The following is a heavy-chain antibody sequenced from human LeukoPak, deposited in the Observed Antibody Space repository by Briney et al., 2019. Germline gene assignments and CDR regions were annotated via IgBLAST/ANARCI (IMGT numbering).Heavy chain of an antibody. Sequence: PVKVSCKASGGTFSSSAISWVRQAPGQGLEWMGRIIPILGIANYAQKFQGRVTITADKSTSTAYMELSSLRSEDTAVYYCARDRAGIAAAGDRYYGMDVWGQGTTVTVSS. V-gene: IGHV1-69*04. CDR2: IIPILGIA. D-gene: IGHD6-13*01. J-gene: IGHJ6*02. CDR1: GGTFSSSA. CDR3: ARDRAGIAAAGDRYYGMDV.